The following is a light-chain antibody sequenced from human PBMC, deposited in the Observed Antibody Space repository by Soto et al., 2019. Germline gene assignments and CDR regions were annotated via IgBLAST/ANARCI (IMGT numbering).Light chain of an antibody. CDR1: QSISSW. V-gene: IGKV1-5*01. Sequence: DIQMTQSPSTLSASVGDRVTITCRASQSISSWLAWYQQKPGKAPKLLIYDASTVESGVPSRFSGIGSGTEFTLTLSGLQPDDFATYYCQQYNNYRLTFGPGTKVDFK. J-gene: IGKJ3*01. CDR2: DAS. CDR3: QQYNNYRLT.